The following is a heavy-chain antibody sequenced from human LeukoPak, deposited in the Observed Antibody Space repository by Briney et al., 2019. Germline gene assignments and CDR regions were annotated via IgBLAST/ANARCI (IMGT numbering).Heavy chain of an antibody. J-gene: IGHJ4*02. CDR3: ARSNYGPEN. D-gene: IGHD1-7*01. Sequence: PGGSLRLSCVPSGFSFSNYWMNWVRLAPGKGLEWVAIIKADGSEEHYMDSVRGRFTVSRDNAKNSLYLQMSSLRVEDTAVYYCARSNYGPENWGQGTLVTVSS. CDR1: GFSFSNYW. V-gene: IGHV3-7*01. CDR2: IKADGSEE.